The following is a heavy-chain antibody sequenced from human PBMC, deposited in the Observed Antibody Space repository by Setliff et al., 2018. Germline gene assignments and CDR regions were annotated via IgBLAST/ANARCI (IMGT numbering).Heavy chain of an antibody. D-gene: IGHD3-22*01. CDR2: IYYSGAT. J-gene: IGHJ4*02. CDR3: ARYRNYFDSSGQTQYYFDY. Sequence: SETLSLTCSVSGDSINPYYWTWIRQPPGKGLEWIGFIYYSGATTYNPSLKSRVTISVDTSKNQFSLNLNSVTAADTAVYYCARYRNYFDSSGQTQYYFDYWGQGALVTVSS. V-gene: IGHV4-59*01. CDR1: GDSINPYY.